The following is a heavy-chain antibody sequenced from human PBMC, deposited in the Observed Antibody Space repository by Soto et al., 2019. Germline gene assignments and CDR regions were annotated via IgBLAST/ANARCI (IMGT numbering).Heavy chain of an antibody. Sequence: PGGSLRLSCAASGFTFSSYAMHWVRQAPGKGLEWVAVISYDGSNKYYADSVKGRFTISRDNSKNTLYLQMNSLRAEDTAVYYCAREDLVVPAAIPPRYYYYGMDVWGQGTTVTVSS. D-gene: IGHD2-2*02. J-gene: IGHJ6*02. CDR1: GFTFSSYA. V-gene: IGHV3-30-3*01. CDR2: ISYDGSNK. CDR3: AREDLVVPAAIPPRYYYYGMDV.